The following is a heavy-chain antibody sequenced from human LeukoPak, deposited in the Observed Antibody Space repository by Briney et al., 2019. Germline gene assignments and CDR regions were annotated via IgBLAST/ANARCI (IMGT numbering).Heavy chain of an antibody. Sequence: SVKLSCKASGGTFSSYAISWVRQPHGQGLEWMGRIIPIFGTANYAQKFQGRVTITTDESTSTAYMERSSLRSEDTAVYYCARDEFVRVGATYVNYFDYWGQGTLVTVSS. V-gene: IGHV1-69*05. J-gene: IGHJ4*02. CDR1: GGTFSSYA. D-gene: IGHD1-26*01. CDR3: ARDEFVRVGATYVNYFDY. CDR2: IIPIFGTA.